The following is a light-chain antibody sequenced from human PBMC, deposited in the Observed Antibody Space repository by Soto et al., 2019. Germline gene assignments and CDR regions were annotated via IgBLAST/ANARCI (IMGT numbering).Light chain of an antibody. V-gene: IGKV3-11*01. J-gene: IGKJ2*01. CDR1: QSVSSY. Sequence: EIVLTQSPATLSLSPGERATLSCRASQSVSSYLAWYQQKPGQAPRLLIYDASNRATGIPARFSGSGSGTDFTLTISSLEPEDFAGYYCQQYINCPVDTFGQGTKLEIK. CDR2: DAS. CDR3: QQYINCPVDT.